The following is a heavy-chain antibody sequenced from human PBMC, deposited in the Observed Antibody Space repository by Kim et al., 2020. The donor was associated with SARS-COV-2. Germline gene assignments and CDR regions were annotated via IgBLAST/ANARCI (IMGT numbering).Heavy chain of an antibody. Sequence: PSLKSRVTISVDTSKNQFSLKLSAVTAADTAVYYCARDLSTGTALWAFDIWGQGTMVTVSS. J-gene: IGHJ3*02. CDR3: ARDLSTGTALWAFDI. V-gene: IGHV4-34*01. D-gene: IGHD1-1*01.